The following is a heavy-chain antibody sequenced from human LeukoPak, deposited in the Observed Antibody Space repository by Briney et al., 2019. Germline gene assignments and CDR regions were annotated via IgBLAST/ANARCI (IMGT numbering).Heavy chain of an antibody. D-gene: IGHD2-2*01. CDR3: ARTQYCSSTSCYFGYFDY. V-gene: IGHV4-61*01. Sequence: SETLSLTCTVSGGSVSSGSYYWSWIRQPPGQGLEWIAYVYYTGSTNYNPSLKSRVTISVDTSKNQFSLKLSSVTAADTAVYYCARTQYCSSTSCYFGYFDYWGQGTLVTVSS. J-gene: IGHJ4*02. CDR2: VYYTGST. CDR1: GGSVSSGSYY.